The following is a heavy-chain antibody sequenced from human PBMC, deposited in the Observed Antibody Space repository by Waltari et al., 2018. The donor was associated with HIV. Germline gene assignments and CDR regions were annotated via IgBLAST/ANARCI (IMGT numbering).Heavy chain of an antibody. CDR2: ISSDGTTT. CDR1: GFTFSDHH. J-gene: IGHJ4*02. V-gene: IGHV3-30*01. D-gene: IGHD2-2*01. Sequence: QVQLVESGGGVVQPGKSLRLSCSASGFTFSDHHMHWVRQAPGKGLEWGAVISSDGTTTYYGDSVKGRFSISRDNSKNALYVQMESLRVEDTAVYYGATEPPADCNGTSCSYLPYWGQGTLVTVSS. CDR3: ATEPPADCNGTSCSYLPY.